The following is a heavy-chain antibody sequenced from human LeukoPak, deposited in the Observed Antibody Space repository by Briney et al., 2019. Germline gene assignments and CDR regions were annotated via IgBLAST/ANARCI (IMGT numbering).Heavy chain of an antibody. CDR3: ASSITMIVVVTPAPNFDY. CDR2: INPNSGGT. V-gene: IGHV1-2*02. D-gene: IGHD3-22*01. CDR1: GYTFTGYY. Sequence: ASVKVSCKASGYTFTGYYMHWVRQAPGQGLEWMGWINPNSGGTKYAQKFQGRVTMTRDTSIGTAYMELSRLRSDDTAVYYCASSITMIVVVTPAPNFDYWGQGTLVTVSS. J-gene: IGHJ4*02.